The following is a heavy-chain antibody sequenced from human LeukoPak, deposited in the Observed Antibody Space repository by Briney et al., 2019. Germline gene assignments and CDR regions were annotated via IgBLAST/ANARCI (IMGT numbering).Heavy chain of an antibody. D-gene: IGHD1-26*01. Sequence: SETLSLTCAVYGGSFSGYYWSWIRQPPGKGLEWLGEINHSGSTNYNPSLKSRVTISVDTSKNQFSLELSSVTAADTAVYYCARHPPYSGSPTSWFDPWGQGTLVTVSS. V-gene: IGHV4-34*01. CDR2: INHSGST. CDR3: ARHPPYSGSPTSWFDP. CDR1: GGSFSGYY. J-gene: IGHJ5*02.